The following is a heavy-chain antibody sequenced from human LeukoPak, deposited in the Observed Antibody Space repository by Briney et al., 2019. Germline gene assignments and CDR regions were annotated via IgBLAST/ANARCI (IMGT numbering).Heavy chain of an antibody. D-gene: IGHD2-2*01. CDR1: GFTFNNYA. CDR2: ISGSGGST. V-gene: IGHV3-23*01. J-gene: IGHJ4*02. Sequence: GGSLRLSCAASGFTFNNYAMNWVRQAPGKGLEWVSAISGSGGSTYYADSVKGRFTISRDNSKNTLYLQMNSLRAEDTAVYYCAKDAWYCSSTSCPATGYWGQGTLVTVSS. CDR3: AKDAWYCSSTSCPATGY.